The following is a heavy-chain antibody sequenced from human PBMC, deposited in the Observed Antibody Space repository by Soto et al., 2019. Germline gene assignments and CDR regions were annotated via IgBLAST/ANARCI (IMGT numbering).Heavy chain of an antibody. J-gene: IGHJ4*02. CDR3: ARDPHKPSHFDY. CDR1: GYTFNSYA. Sequence: ASVKVSCKASGYTFNSYAMHWVRQAPGQRLEWMGWINAGNGNTKYSQKFQGRVTITRDTSASTAYMELSSLRSEDTAVYYCARDPHKPSHFDYWGQGTLVTVSS. CDR2: INAGNGNT. V-gene: IGHV1-3*01.